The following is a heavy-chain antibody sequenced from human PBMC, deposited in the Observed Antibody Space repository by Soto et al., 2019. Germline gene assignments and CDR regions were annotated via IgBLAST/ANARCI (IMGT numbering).Heavy chain of an antibody. D-gene: IGHD6-13*01. CDR2: INAANGDT. J-gene: IGHJ5*02. CDR1: GYTFTSYG. Sequence: QVQLVQSGTEVKKPGASVKVSCKASGYTFTSYGIHWVRQAPGRRHEWMGWINAANGDTKYSPKFQGRVTITRDTSASTAYMELSSLRSEDTAVYYCVRRHVSATGIDWFDPWGQGTLVTVSS. V-gene: IGHV1-3*01. CDR3: VRRHVSATGIDWFDP.